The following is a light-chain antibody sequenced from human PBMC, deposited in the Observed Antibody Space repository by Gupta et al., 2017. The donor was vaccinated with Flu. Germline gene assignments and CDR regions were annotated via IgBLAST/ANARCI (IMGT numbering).Light chain of an antibody. CDR3: QSYDSSLSGSKV. Sequence: HSVLPQPPSVSWAPGHTVTIPCTGSSPNIGAGYDVHWYQQLPGTAPKLLIYGNSNRPSGVPDRFSGSKSGTSASRAITGLQAEDEADYYCQSYDSSLSGSKVFGGGTKLTVL. V-gene: IGLV1-40*01. CDR1: SPNIGAGYD. J-gene: IGLJ2*01. CDR2: GNS.